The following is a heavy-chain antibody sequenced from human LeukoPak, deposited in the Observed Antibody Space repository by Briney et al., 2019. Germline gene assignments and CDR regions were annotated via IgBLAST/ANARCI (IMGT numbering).Heavy chain of an antibody. J-gene: IGHJ3*02. CDR2: ISSTGSTI. CDR3: ARDHWNHIRGSFGI. D-gene: IGHD1-1*01. CDR1: GFTFSSYE. V-gene: IGHV3-48*03. Sequence: PGGSLRLSCAASGFTFSSYEMNWVRQAPGKGLEWVSYISSTGSTIYYADSVKGRFTISRDNAKNSLYLQMNSLRAEDTAVYYCARDHWNHIRGSFGIWGQGTMVTVSS.